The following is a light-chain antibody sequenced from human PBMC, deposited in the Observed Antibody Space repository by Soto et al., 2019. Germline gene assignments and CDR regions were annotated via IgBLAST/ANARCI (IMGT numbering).Light chain of an antibody. CDR3: QRYDSAPWT. V-gene: IGKV1-27*01. Sequence: DIQMTQSPSSLSASVGDKVTITCRASQGISNYLAWYQQKPGKVPTLLIYSASTLQSGVPSRFSGSGSATAFTLTISCLQPEDVATYYCQRYDSAPWTFGQGTKVEIK. J-gene: IGKJ1*01. CDR2: SAS. CDR1: QGISNY.